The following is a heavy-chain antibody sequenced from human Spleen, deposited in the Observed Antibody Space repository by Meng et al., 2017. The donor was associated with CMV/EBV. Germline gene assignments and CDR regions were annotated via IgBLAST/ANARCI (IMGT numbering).Heavy chain of an antibody. CDR1: GFTFSSYS. CDR2: ISSSSSSI. Sequence: GESLKISCAASGFTFSSYSMNWVRQAPGKGLEWVSYISSSSSSIYYADLVKGRFNISRDNDKNSLFLQINILRAENTAIYSCARGASGCISFYYGMDVWGQGITVTVSS. D-gene: IGHD3-3*01. V-gene: IGHV3-48*04. CDR3: ARGASGCISFYYGMDV. J-gene: IGHJ6*02.